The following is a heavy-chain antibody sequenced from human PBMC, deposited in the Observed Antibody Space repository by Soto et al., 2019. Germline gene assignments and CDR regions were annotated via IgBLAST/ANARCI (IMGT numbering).Heavy chain of an antibody. D-gene: IGHD1-1*01. Sequence: QLQLQESGPGLVKASETLSLTCSVSTNSLSDSASYWGWIRQPPGKGLEWIGTIYYSANTYHNPSLKSRVTLSLEKPKKQFSLRLRSVTVADTGVYYCAATSGTTSAFDVWGPGTTVAVSS. CDR2: IYYSANT. V-gene: IGHV4-39*01. CDR1: TNSLSDSASY. J-gene: IGHJ3*01. CDR3: AATSGTTSAFDV.